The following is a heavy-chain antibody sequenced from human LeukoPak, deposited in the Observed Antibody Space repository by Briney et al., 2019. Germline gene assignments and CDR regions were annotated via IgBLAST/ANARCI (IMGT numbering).Heavy chain of an antibody. CDR1: GFTFSGSA. Sequence: PGGSLRLSCAASGFTFSGSAMHWVRQASGKGLEWVSSITSSSTYIYYADSVKGRFTISRDNARNSLYLQMNSLRAEDTAVYYCARDPYSGSYGNDYYYYMDVWGKGTTVTISS. J-gene: IGHJ6*03. CDR2: ITSSSTYI. D-gene: IGHD1-26*01. CDR3: ARDPYSGSYGNDYYYYMDV. V-gene: IGHV3-21*01.